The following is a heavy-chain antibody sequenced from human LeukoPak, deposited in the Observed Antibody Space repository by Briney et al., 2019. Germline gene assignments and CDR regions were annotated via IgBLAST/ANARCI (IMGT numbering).Heavy chain of an antibody. V-gene: IGHV4-4*07. CDR2: IYTSGST. Sequence: SETLSLTCTVSGGSISSYYWSWIRQPAGKGLEWIGRIYTSGSTNYNPSLKSRVTMSVDTSKNQFSLKLSSVTAADTAVYYCARTDNSGYYHGGHDAFDIWGQGTMVTVSS. CDR3: ARTDNSGYYHGGHDAFDI. CDR1: GGSISSYY. J-gene: IGHJ3*02. D-gene: IGHD3-22*01.